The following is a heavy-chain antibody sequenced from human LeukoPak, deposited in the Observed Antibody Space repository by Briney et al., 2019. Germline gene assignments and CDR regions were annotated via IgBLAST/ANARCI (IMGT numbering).Heavy chain of an antibody. CDR3: ATVVPAAEYFQH. CDR1: GGSISSYY. CDR2: NYYSGST. J-gene: IGHJ1*01. V-gene: IGHV4-59*01. D-gene: IGHD2-2*01. Sequence: SETLSLTCTVSGGSISSYYWSWIRQPPGKGLEWIGYNYYSGSTDYNPSLKSRVTISVDTSKNQFSLKLSSVTAADTAVYYCATVVPAAEYFQHWGQGTLVTVSS.